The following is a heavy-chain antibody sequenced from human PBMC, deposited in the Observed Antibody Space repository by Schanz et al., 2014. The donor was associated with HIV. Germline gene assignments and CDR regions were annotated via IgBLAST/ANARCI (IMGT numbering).Heavy chain of an antibody. CDR1: GFTFRNFG. CDR3: AREDYSRNWNWFDP. CDR2: IWYDGTKI. Sequence: QEQLVESGGGVVQPGKSLRLSCAVSGFTFRNFGMHWVRQAPGKGLEWVAVIWYDGTKIDYADSVKGRFTVSRDNSKNMLDLQMNSLRAEDTAVYYCAREDYSRNWNWFDPWGQGTLVAVSS. J-gene: IGHJ5*02. V-gene: IGHV3-33*01. D-gene: IGHD6-13*01.